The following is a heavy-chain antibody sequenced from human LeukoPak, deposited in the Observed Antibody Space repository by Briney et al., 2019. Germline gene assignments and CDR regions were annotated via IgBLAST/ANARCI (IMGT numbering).Heavy chain of an antibody. V-gene: IGHV1-2*02. Sequence: ASVKVSCKASGYTFTGYYMHWVRQAPGQGLEWMGWINPNSGGTNYAQKFQGRVTMTRDTSISTAYMELSRLRSDDTAVYYCARDPEDDFWSGYYPVYNWFDPWGQGTLVTVSS. CDR2: INPNSGGT. CDR1: GYTFTGYY. J-gene: IGHJ5*02. D-gene: IGHD3-3*01. CDR3: ARDPEDDFWSGYYPVYNWFDP.